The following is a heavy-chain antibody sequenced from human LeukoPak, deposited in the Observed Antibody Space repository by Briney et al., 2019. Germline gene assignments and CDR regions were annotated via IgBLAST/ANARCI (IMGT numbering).Heavy chain of an antibody. CDR1: GFTFSSYW. J-gene: IGHJ6*02. V-gene: IGHV3-7*01. CDR2: IKQDGSEK. Sequence: GGSLRLSCAASGFTFSSYWMSWVRQAPGKGLEWVANIKQDGSEKYYVESVKGRFTISRDNAKNSLYLQMNSLRAEDTAVYYCARGGAPGRYFDWPDKGVGYYYYGMDVWGQGTTVTVSS. CDR3: ARGGAPGRYFDWPDKGVGYYYYGMDV. D-gene: IGHD3-9*01.